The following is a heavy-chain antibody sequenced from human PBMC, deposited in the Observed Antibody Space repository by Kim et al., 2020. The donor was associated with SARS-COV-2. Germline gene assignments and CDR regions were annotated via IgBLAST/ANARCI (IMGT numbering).Heavy chain of an antibody. CDR3: ASRPNYYDSSGLNC. D-gene: IGHD3-22*01. J-gene: IGHJ4*02. V-gene: IGHV4-34*01. Sequence: PSLKSRVTISVDTSKNQFSLKLSSVTAADTAVYYCASRPNYYDSSGLNCWGQGTLVTVSS.